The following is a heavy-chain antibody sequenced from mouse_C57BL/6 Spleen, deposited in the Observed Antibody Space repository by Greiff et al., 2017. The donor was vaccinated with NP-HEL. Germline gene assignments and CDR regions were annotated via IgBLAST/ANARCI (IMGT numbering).Heavy chain of an antibody. CDR2: IHPNSGST. J-gene: IGHJ2*01. D-gene: IGHD1-1*01. Sequence: VQLQQPGAELVKPGASVKLSCKASGYTFTSYWMHWVKQRPGQGLEWIGMIHPNSGSTNYNEKFKSKATLTVDKSSSTAYMQLSSLTSEDSAVYYCARRYGSSYEGYFDYWGQGTTLTVSS. CDR1: GYTFTSYW. V-gene: IGHV1-64*01. CDR3: ARRYGSSYEGYFDY.